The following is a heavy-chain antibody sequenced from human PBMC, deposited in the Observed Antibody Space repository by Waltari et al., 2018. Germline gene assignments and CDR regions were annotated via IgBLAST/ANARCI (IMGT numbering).Heavy chain of an antibody. CDR2: INHSGST. Sequence: QVQLQQWGAGLLKPSETLSLTCAVYGESFSGYYWSWIRQPPGKGLEWIGEINHSGSTNYNPSLKSRVTISVDTSKNQFSLKLSSVTAADTAVYYCARAPYDSRGDDAFDIWGQGTMVTVSS. V-gene: IGHV4-34*01. CDR3: ARAPYDSRGDDAFDI. CDR1: GESFSGYY. D-gene: IGHD3-22*01. J-gene: IGHJ3*02.